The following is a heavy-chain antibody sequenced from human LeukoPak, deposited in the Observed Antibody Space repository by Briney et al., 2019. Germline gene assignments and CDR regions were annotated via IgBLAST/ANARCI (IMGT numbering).Heavy chain of an antibody. J-gene: IGHJ4*02. Sequence: GGSLRLSCAASGFTFSSHGMHWVRQAPGKGLEWVAFIRYDGSNKYYVDSVKGRFTISRDNSKNTLYLQMNSLRAEDTAVYYCATGSSSGWYARLDYWGQGTLVTVSS. CDR1: GFTFSSHG. D-gene: IGHD6-19*01. CDR2: IRYDGSNK. CDR3: ATGSSSGWYARLDY. V-gene: IGHV3-30*02.